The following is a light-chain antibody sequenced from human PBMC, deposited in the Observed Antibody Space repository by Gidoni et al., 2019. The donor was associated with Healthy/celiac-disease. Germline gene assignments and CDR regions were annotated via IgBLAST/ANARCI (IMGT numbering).Light chain of an antibody. CDR1: QSVSRN. J-gene: IGKJ5*01. V-gene: IGKV3-15*01. CDR3: QQYNNWPP. CDR2: GAS. Sequence: EIVMTQSPATLSVSPGERATLSCRASQSVSRNLAWYQQKPGQAPRLLIYGASTRATGIPARFSGSGSGTEFTLTISSLQSEDFAVYYCQQYNNWPPFGQGTRLEIK.